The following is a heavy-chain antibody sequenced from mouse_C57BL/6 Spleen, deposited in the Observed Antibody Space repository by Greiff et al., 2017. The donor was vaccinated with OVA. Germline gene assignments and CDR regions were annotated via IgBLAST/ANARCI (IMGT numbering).Heavy chain of an antibody. D-gene: IGHD1-1*01. J-gene: IGHJ2*01. CDR1: GYTFTSYW. V-gene: IGHV1-55*01. CDR2: IYPGSGST. Sequence: QVQLQQPGAELVKPGASVKMSCKASGYTFTSYWITWVKQRPGQGLEWIGDIYPGSGSTNYNKKFKSKATLTVDTSSSTAYMQLSSLTSEDSAVYYCARVYYGSSYGYFDYWGQGTTLTVSS. CDR3: ARVYYGSSYGYFDY.